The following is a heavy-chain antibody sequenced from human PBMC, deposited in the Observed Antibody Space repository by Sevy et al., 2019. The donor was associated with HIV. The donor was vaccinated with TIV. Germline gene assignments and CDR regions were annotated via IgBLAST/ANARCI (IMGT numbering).Heavy chain of an antibody. CDR2: ISSGSGTI. Sequence: GGSLRLSCAASGFTFSTYSMNWVRQAPGKGLEWVSYISSGSGTIFYADSVKGRFTISRDNGKNSLYLQMKSLTDEDTAVYYCARDSKRGTVADSFDFWGRGTVVTVSS. V-gene: IGHV3-48*02. D-gene: IGHD6-19*01. CDR1: GFTFSTYS. J-gene: IGHJ3*01. CDR3: ARDSKRGTVADSFDF.